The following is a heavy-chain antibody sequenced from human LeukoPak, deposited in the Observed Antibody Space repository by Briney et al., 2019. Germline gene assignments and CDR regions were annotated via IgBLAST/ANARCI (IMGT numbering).Heavy chain of an antibody. CDR3: TKDRLTMSVSGSGSDY. Sequence: GSLRLSCAASGFTFSSYGMHWVRQAPGKGLEWVAFIRHNGIDKYLADSLKGRFIISRDNSKNTLYLLMDSLRPEDTAFYYCTKDRLTMSVSGSGSDYWGQGTLLTVSS. CDR2: IRHNGIDK. J-gene: IGHJ4*02. CDR1: GFTFSSYG. V-gene: IGHV3-30*02. D-gene: IGHD3-10*01.